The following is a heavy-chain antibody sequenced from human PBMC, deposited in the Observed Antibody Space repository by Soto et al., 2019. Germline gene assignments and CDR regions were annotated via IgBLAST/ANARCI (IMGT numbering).Heavy chain of an antibody. CDR3: ARQAYSYGYSFDY. CDR1: GGSISSSSYY. V-gene: IGHV4-39*01. Sequence: SETLSLTCTVSGGSISSSSYYWGWIRQPPGKGLEWIGSIYYSGSTYYSPSLKSRVTISVDTSKNQFSLKLSSVTAADTAVYYCARQAYSYGYSFDYWGQGTLVTVSS. CDR2: IYYSGST. D-gene: IGHD5-18*01. J-gene: IGHJ4*02.